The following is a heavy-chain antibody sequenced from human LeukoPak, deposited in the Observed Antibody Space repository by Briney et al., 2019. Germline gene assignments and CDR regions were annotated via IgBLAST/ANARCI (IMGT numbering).Heavy chain of an antibody. Sequence: SETLSLTCAVYGGSFSGYYWSWIRQPPGKGLEWIGEINHSGSTNYNPSLKSRVTISVDTSKNQFSLKLSSVTAADTAVYYCARRFTMIVVIPEDYFDYWGQGTLVTVSS. CDR3: ARRFTMIVVIPEDYFDY. CDR2: INHSGST. D-gene: IGHD3-22*01. CDR1: GGSFSGYY. J-gene: IGHJ4*02. V-gene: IGHV4-34*01.